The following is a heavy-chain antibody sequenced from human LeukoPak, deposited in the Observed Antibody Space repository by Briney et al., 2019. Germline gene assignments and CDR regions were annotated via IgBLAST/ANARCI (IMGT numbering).Heavy chain of an antibody. CDR2: INHSGST. V-gene: IGHV4-34*01. D-gene: IGHD6-13*01. CDR3: ARGRRGSSSWYNY. J-gene: IGHJ4*02. Sequence: PSETLSLTRAVYGGSFSGYYWSWIRQPPGKGLEWIGEINHSGSTNYNPSLKSRVTISVDTSKNQFSLKLSSVTAADTAVYYCARGRRGSSSWYNYWGQGTLVTVSS. CDR1: GGSFSGYY.